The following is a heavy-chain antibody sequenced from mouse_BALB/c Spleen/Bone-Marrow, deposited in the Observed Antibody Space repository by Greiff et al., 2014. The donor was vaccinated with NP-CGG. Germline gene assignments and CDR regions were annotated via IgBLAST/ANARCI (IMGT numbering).Heavy chain of an antibody. CDR1: GYAFSSSW. Sequence: QVQLQQSGPELVKPGASVKISCKASGYAFSSSWMNWVKQRPGQGLEWIGRIYPGDGDTKHNGTCKGKATLTADKSSSTAYMQLSSLTSVDSAVYFCARFRWGNYREGAMDYWGQGTSVTVSS. D-gene: IGHD2-1*01. CDR3: ARFRWGNYREGAMDY. V-gene: IGHV1-82*01. J-gene: IGHJ4*01. CDR2: IYPGDGDT.